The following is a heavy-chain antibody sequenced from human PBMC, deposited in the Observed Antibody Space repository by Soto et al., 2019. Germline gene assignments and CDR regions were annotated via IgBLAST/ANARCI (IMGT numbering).Heavy chain of an antibody. D-gene: IGHD7-27*01. Sequence: SETLSLTCGVSGDTISTGGYSWAWIRQPPGKALEWIGLTYHSGGTYYNPSLKSRVTISVDTPKNQFSLKLSSVTAADTAVYYCAKNWNWGSLVHWGQGTLVTVSS. CDR2: TYHSGGT. CDR1: GDTISTGGYS. V-gene: IGHV4-30-2*03. J-gene: IGHJ4*02. CDR3: AKNWNWGSLVH.